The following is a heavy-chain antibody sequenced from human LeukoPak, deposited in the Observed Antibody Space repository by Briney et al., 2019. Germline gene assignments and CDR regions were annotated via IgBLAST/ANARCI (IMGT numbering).Heavy chain of an antibody. CDR3: AKSSGYDSDDAFDI. D-gene: IGHD5-12*01. V-gene: IGHV3-23*01. CDR2: ISDSGGST. CDR1: RFTFSSYA. Sequence: GGSPRLSCAASRFTFSSYAMSWVRQAPGKGLEWVSAISDSGGSTYYADSVKGRFTISRDNSKNTLYLQMNSLRADDTAVYYCAKSSGYDSDDAFDIWGQGTMVTVSS. J-gene: IGHJ3*02.